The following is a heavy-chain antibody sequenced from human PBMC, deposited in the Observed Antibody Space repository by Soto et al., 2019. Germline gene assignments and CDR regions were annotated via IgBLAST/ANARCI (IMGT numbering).Heavy chain of an antibody. CDR3: ARAAAASDVYFDY. J-gene: IGHJ4*02. CDR2: IYTNRIT. Sequence: SETLSLTCTVSGGSVSNYYWSWIRQPAGKGLEWIGRIYTNRITNFSPSLKSRVTMSVDTSKNQVSLKLTSVTAADTAVYYCARAAAASDVYFDYWGQGTQVTVSS. V-gene: IGHV4-4*07. CDR1: GGSVSNYY. D-gene: IGHD6-25*01.